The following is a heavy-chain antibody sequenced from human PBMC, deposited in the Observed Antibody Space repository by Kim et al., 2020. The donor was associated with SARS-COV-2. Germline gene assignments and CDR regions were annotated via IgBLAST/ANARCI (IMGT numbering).Heavy chain of an antibody. J-gene: IGHJ6*02. CDR1: GFTFSSYA. D-gene: IGHD6-19*01. V-gene: IGHV3-23*01. Sequence: GGSLRLSCAASGFTFSSYAMSWVRQAPGKGLEWVSAISGSGGSTYYADSVKGRFTISRDNSKNTLYLQMNSLRAEDTAVYYCAKVLGAEYSSGWYLDYYYGMDVWGQGTTVTVSS. CDR3: AKVLGAEYSSGWYLDYYYGMDV. CDR2: ISGSGGST.